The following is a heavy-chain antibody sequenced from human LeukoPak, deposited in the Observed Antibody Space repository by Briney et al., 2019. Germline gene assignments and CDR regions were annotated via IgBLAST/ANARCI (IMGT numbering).Heavy chain of an antibody. CDR1: GGSISSSSSY. CDR2: INHSGST. J-gene: IGHJ5*02. D-gene: IGHD6-6*01. V-gene: IGHV4-39*07. CDR3: ASGYSSSGANWFDP. Sequence: SETLSLTCSVSGGSISSSSSYWGWIRQPPGTGLEWIGEINHSGSTNYNPSLKSRVTISVDTSKNQFSLKLSSVTAADTAVYYCASGYSSSGANWFDPWGQGTLVTVSS.